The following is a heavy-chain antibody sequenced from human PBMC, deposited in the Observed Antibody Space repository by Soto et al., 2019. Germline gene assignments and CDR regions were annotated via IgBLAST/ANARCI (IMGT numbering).Heavy chain of an antibody. Sequence: EVQLLESGGGLVQPGGSLRLSCAASGFTFSSYAMSWVRQAPGKGLEWVSAISGGGGSTYYADSVKGRFTISRDNSKNTLYLQMNGLRGEDTALYYCAKAFDTSGYHDERAFDYWGQGTLVTVSS. CDR3: AKAFDTSGYHDERAFDY. D-gene: IGHD3-22*01. J-gene: IGHJ4*02. CDR2: ISGGGGST. CDR1: GFTFSSYA. V-gene: IGHV3-23*01.